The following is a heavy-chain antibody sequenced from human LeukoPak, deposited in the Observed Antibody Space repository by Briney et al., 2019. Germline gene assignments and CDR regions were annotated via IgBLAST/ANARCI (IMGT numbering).Heavy chain of an antibody. J-gene: IGHJ4*02. Sequence: PGGSLRLSCAASGFIFTAYGMHWVRQAPGKGLEWVSAISGSGGSTYYADSVKGRFTISRDNSKNTLYLQMNSLRAEDTAVYYCAKSIEYSYGRGYFDCWGQGTLVTVSS. V-gene: IGHV3-23*01. D-gene: IGHD5-18*01. CDR2: ISGSGGST. CDR1: GFIFTAYG. CDR3: AKSIEYSYGRGYFDC.